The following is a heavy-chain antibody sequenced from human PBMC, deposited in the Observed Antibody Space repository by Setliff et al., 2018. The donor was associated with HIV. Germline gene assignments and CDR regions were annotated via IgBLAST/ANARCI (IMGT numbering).Heavy chain of an antibody. D-gene: IGHD5-18*01. CDR3: ASIELAAMVPVDY. CDR2: IKPDGSST. CDR1: GFTFSSYA. V-gene: IGHV3-74*01. Sequence: GGSLRLSCAASGFTFSSYAMSWVRQAPGKGLVWVSRIKPDGSSTNYADSVKGRFTISRDNVKNTLYLQMNSLRAEDTAVYYCASIELAAMVPVDYWGQGTLVTVSS. J-gene: IGHJ4*02.